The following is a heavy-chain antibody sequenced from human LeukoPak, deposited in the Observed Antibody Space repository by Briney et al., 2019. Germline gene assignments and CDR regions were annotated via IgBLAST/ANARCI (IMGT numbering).Heavy chain of an antibody. D-gene: IGHD6-19*01. V-gene: IGHV3-23*01. J-gene: IGHJ5*02. CDR1: GFTFSSYA. Sequence: GGSLRLSCAASGFTFSSYAMSWVRQAPGKGLEWVSAISGSGGSTYYADSVRGRFTISRDNSKNTLYLQMNSLRAEDTAVYYCAKLPGYSSGWYEVNWFDPWGQGTLVTVSS. CDR3: AKLPGYSSGWYEVNWFDP. CDR2: ISGSGGST.